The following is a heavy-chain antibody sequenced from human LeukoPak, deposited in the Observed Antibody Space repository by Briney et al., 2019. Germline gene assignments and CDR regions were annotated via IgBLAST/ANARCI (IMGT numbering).Heavy chain of an antibody. J-gene: IGHJ5*02. V-gene: IGHV3-7*04. D-gene: IGHD3-16*01. CDR3: ARGLGSPVPTWFDP. CDR2: IKQDGSEK. CDR1: GFTFSSYW. Sequence: GGSLRLSCAASGFTFSSYWMSWVRQAPGKGLEWVANIKQDGSEKSYVDSVKGRFTISRDNAKNSLYLQMNSLRAEDTAVYYCARGLGSPVPTWFDPWGQGTLVTVSS.